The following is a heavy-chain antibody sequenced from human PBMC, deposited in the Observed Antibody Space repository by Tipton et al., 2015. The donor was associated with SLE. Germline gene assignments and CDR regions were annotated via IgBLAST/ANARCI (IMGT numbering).Heavy chain of an antibody. Sequence: SLRLSCAASGFTVSSNYMSWVRQAPGKGLEWVSVIYSGGSTYYADSLKGRFTISRDNSKNTLYLQMNSLRAEDTAVYYCAREGEAARQGTYFDLWGRGTLVTVSS. V-gene: IGHV3-53*01. J-gene: IGHJ2*01. CDR3: AREGEAARQGTYFDL. D-gene: IGHD6-6*01. CDR1: GFTVSSNY. CDR2: IYSGGST.